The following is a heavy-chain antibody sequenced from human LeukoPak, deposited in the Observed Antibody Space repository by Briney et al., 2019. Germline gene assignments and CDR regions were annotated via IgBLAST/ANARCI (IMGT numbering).Heavy chain of an antibody. CDR1: GYTFTSYY. V-gene: IGHV1-46*01. Sequence: GASVKVSCKASGYTFTSYYIHWVRQAPGQGLEWMGIINPSGGSTTYAQKLQDRVSMTRDMSTSTVYMELSSLRSEDTAMYYCARAKTYSEILTGYSLTHQMDVWGQGTTVTVSS. CDR3: ARAKTYSEILTGYSLTHQMDV. CDR2: INPSGGST. D-gene: IGHD3-9*01. J-gene: IGHJ6*02.